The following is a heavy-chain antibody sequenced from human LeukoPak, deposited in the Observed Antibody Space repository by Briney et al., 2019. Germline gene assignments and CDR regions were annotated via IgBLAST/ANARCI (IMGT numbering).Heavy chain of an antibody. D-gene: IGHD6-13*01. Sequence: GGSLRLSCAASEFTFSSYAMHWVRQAPGKGLEWVALISYDGSNKYYADSVKGRFTISRDNSKNTLYLQMNSLRAEDTAVYYCAKEERQPEFDYWGQGTLVTVSS. CDR3: AKEERQPEFDY. V-gene: IGHV3-30*04. CDR1: EFTFSSYA. CDR2: ISYDGSNK. J-gene: IGHJ4*02.